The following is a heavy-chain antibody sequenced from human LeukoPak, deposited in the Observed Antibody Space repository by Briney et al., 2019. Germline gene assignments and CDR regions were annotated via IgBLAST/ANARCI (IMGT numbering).Heavy chain of an antibody. J-gene: IGHJ4*02. Sequence: GGSLRLSCAASGFTFSSYHMNWVRQAPGQGLELVSSISQSSSNIYYADSIKGRFTISRDNAKNSLYLQLNSLRAEDTAVYYCARFHQYTSGDYWGQGTLVTVSS. D-gene: IGHD6-19*01. CDR1: GFTFSSYH. V-gene: IGHV3-21*01. CDR3: ARFHQYTSGDY. CDR2: ISQSSSNI.